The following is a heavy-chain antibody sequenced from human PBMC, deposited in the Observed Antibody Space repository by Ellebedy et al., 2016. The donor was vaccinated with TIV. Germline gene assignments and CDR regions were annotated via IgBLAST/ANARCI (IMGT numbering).Heavy chain of an antibody. V-gene: IGHV4-59*11. D-gene: IGHD6-13*01. J-gene: IGHJ2*01. CDR2: IYYTGST. CDR3: ARVAITAAVGGGYFDL. Sequence: MPSETLSLTCTVSGGSLANHFWSWIRQPPGKGLEWIASIYYTGSTNYNPSLKSRVSISVDTSKNQISLTLMTSVSAADTAVYYCARVAITAAVGGGYFDLWGRGTLVTVSS. CDR1: GGSLANHF.